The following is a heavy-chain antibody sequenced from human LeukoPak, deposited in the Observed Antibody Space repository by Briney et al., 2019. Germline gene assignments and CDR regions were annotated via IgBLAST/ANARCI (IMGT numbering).Heavy chain of an antibody. CDR3: ARDYYGDYYFDF. V-gene: IGHV3-21*01. CDR2: ISSSSSYI. Sequence: PGGSLRLSCAAPGFTFTSYTRTWVRQAPGKGLEWVSSISSSSSYIYYADSVKGRFTISRDNDKNSLYLQMDSLRTEDTAVYYCARDYYGDYYFDFWGQGALVTVSS. J-gene: IGHJ4*02. CDR1: GFTFTSYT. D-gene: IGHD4-17*01.